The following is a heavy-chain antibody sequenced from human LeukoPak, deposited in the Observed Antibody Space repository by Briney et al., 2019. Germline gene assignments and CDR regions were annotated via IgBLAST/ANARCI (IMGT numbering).Heavy chain of an antibody. J-gene: IGHJ4*02. V-gene: IGHV1-69*05. Sequence: ASVKVSCKAFGGTFSSYAISWVRQAPGQGLEWMGRIIPIFGTANYAQKFQGRVTITTDESTSTAYMELSSLRSEDTAVYYCARGDSSGYSYWGQGTLVTVSS. CDR3: ARGDSSGYSY. CDR2: IIPIFGTA. D-gene: IGHD3-22*01. CDR1: GGTFSSYA.